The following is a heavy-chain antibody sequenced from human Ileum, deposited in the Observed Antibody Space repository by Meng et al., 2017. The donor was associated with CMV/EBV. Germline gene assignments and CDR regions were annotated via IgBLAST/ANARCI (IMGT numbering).Heavy chain of an antibody. J-gene: IGHJ4*02. CDR2: IDTNTGHP. CDR3: ARDGLSGRYFDY. Sequence: CQASGYTFSSNNMICVRQAPGQAPEWMGWIDTNTGHPTYAQGFTGRFVFSFDTSVSTAYLQISSLKPEDTAVYYCARDGLSGRYFDYWGQGTLVTVSS. CDR1: GYTFSSNN. V-gene: IGHV7-4-1*02. D-gene: IGHD1-26*01.